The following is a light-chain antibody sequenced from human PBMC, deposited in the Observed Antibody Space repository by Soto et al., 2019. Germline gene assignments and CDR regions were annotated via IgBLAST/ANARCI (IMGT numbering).Light chain of an antibody. CDR1: SGSIASNY. V-gene: IGLV6-57*04. CDR3: QSYDSSNQE. J-gene: IGLJ3*02. CDR2: EDN. Sequence: NFMLTQPHSVSESPGKTVTISCTRSSGSIASNYVQWYQQRPGSAPTTVIYEDNQRPSGVPDRFSGSIDSSSNSASLTISGPKTEDEADYYCQSYDSSNQEFGGGTKLTVL.